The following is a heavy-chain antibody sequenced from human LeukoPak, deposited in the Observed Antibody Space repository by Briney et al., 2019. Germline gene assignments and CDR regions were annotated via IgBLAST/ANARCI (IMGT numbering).Heavy chain of an antibody. Sequence: ASVKVSCKGSGYSFTNYWIGWVRQMLGKGLECMGIIYPRDSDTRYSPSFEGQVTISADKSISTAYLQWSSLRASDTAIYYCVRPPIHDYSNFHPSDYWGQGTLVTVSS. CDR2: IYPRDSDT. J-gene: IGHJ4*02. CDR1: GYSFTNYW. V-gene: IGHV5-51*01. CDR3: VRPPIHDYSNFHPSDY. D-gene: IGHD4-11*01.